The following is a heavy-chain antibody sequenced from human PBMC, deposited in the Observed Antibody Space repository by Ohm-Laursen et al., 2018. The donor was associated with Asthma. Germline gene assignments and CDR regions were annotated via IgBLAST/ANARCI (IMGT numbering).Heavy chain of an antibody. J-gene: IGHJ5*02. CDR1: GYTFTGYY. CDR2: INPNSGGT. Sequence: ASVKVSCKTSGYTFTGYYMHWVRQAPGQGLEWMGRINPNSGGTNYAQKFQGRVTMTRDTSISTAYMGLSRLRSDDTAVYYCARDLFGENWFDPWGQGTLVTVSS. D-gene: IGHD3-10*01. CDR3: ARDLFGENWFDP. V-gene: IGHV1-2*06.